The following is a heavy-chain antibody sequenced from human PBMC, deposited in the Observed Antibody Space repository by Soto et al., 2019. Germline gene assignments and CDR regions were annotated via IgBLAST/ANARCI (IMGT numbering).Heavy chain of an antibody. CDR2: IYSDGTYS. CDR1: GFIFKMYW. V-gene: IGHV3-74*01. J-gene: IGHJ4*02. D-gene: IGHD3-10*01. CDR3: TRGPRPISTGTGAY. Sequence: GGSLRLSCAASGFIFKMYWMHWVRQSPGRGLVWLSRIYSDGTYSDYAECVGCRFTISRDNVNDTLYLQMNNLRAEDSGLYYCTRGPRPISTGTGAYWGQGTQVTVSS.